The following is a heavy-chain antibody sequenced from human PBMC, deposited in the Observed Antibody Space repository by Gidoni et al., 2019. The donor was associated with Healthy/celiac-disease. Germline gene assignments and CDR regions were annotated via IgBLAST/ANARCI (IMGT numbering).Heavy chain of an antibody. Sequence: QVQLVQSGAEVKKPGSSVKVSCKASGGTFSSYAISWVRQAPGQGLEWMGRIIPILGRANYAKKFQGRVTITADKYTSTAYMELSSLRSEDTAVYYCARGPYDSSGYYNPGAFDIWGQGTMVTVSS. CDR3: ARGPYDSSGYYNPGAFDI. D-gene: IGHD3-22*01. V-gene: IGHV1-69*04. J-gene: IGHJ3*02. CDR1: GGTFSSYA. CDR2: IIPILGRA.